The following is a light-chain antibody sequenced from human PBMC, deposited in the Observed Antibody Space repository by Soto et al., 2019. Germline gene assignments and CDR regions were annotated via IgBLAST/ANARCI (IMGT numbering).Light chain of an antibody. J-gene: IGKJ5*01. Sequence: DIQMTQSPSSLSASVGDRVTITFRASQGIRNFLAWYQQKPGKVPKLLISAASTLESGVPSRFSGSGSGTDFTLTITSLQPEDVANYYCQTYSSVITFGQGTPLEIK. CDR3: QTYSSVIT. CDR2: AAS. V-gene: IGKV1-27*01. CDR1: QGIRNF.